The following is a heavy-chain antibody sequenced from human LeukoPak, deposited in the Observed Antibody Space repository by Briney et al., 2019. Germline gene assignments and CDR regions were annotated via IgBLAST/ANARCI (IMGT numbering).Heavy chain of an antibody. J-gene: IGHJ5*02. Sequence: ASVKVSCKASGYTFTSYDINWVRQATGQGLEWMGWMNPNSGNTGYAQKFQGRVTMTRNTSISTAYMELSSLRSEDTAVYYCARGPLHCSSTSCSKGWFDPWGQGTLVTVSS. CDR1: GYTFTSYD. D-gene: IGHD2-2*01. CDR3: ARGPLHCSSTSCSKGWFDP. CDR2: MNPNSGNT. V-gene: IGHV1-8*01.